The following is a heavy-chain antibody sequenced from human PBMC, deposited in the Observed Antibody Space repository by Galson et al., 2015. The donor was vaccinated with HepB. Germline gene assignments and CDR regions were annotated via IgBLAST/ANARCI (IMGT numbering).Heavy chain of an antibody. J-gene: IGHJ4*02. V-gene: IGHV3-11*01. CDR2: ISPDSDNI. CDR3: VRETAWRFDQ. D-gene: IGHD1-1*01. CDR1: GFTFSYSY. Sequence: SLRLSCAASGFTFSYSYMSGIRQAPGQGLQWVSYISPDSDNIHYADSVKGRFTISRDNAKNSLYLQMSSLSVDDTAVYYCVRETAWRFDQWGQGILVTVSS.